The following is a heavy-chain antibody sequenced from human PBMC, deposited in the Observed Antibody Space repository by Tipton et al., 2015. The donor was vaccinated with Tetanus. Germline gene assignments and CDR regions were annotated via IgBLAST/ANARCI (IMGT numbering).Heavy chain of an antibody. D-gene: IGHD5-12*01. CDR3: ARATGGYRGYDYVDF. CDR1: GFTFGRFG. Sequence: SLRLSCEASGFTFGRFGMHWVRQAPGKGLEWVAVISYDGGNKFYADSVQGRFTISRDNSKNTFYLEMHSLRSEDTAVYYCARATGGYRGYDYVDFWGQGTLVAVSS. V-gene: IGHV3-30*03. CDR2: ISYDGGNK. J-gene: IGHJ4*02.